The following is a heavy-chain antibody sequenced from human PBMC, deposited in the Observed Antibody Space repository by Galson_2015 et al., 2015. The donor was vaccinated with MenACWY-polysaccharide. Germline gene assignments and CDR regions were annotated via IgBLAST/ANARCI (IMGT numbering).Heavy chain of an antibody. V-gene: IGHV3-48*01. Sequence: SLRLSCAASGFTFSSYSMNWVRQAPGKGLEWVSYISSSSSTIYYADSVKGRFTISRDNAKNSLYLQMNSLGAEDTAVYYCARDYGDYVYLYFDLWGRGTLVTVSS. CDR3: ARDYGDYVYLYFDL. D-gene: IGHD4-17*01. CDR2: ISSSSSTI. CDR1: GFTFSSYS. J-gene: IGHJ2*01.